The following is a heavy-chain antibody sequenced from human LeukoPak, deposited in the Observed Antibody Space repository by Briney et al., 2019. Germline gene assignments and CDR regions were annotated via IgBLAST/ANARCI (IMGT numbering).Heavy chain of an antibody. CDR3: AKERFGTGYSYYYYKGMDV. V-gene: IGHV3-30*18. CDR1: GFTFGAYA. D-gene: IGHD3/OR15-3a*01. CDR2: ISDDGSQK. Sequence: PGGSLRLSCAASGFTFGAYAMDWVRQAPGKGLEWVAVISDDGSQKYYADSVKGRFTISRDNSGKTVFLHMNSLRTEDTAVYYCAKERFGTGYSYYYYKGMDVWGLGTTVTVSS. J-gene: IGHJ6*02.